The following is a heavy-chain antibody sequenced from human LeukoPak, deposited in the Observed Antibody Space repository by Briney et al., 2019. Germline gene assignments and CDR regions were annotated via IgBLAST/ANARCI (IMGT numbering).Heavy chain of an antibody. CDR1: GGSISSGGYY. CDR2: IYYSGST. Sequence: PSETLSLTCTVSGGSISSGGYYWSWIRQHPGKGLEWIGYIYYSGSTYYNPSLKSRVTISVDTSKNQFSLKLSSVTAADTAVYYCARDLGRGVNSDWFDPWGQGTLVTVSS. V-gene: IGHV4-31*03. J-gene: IGHJ5*02. D-gene: IGHD3-10*01. CDR3: ARDLGRGVNSDWFDP.